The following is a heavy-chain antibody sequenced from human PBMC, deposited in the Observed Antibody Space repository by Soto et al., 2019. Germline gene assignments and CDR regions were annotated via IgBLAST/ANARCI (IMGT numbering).Heavy chain of an antibody. CDR2: INPNSGDT. J-gene: IGHJ6*02. Sequence: ASVKVSCKASGYTFTGYYVHWVRQAPGQGLEWMGWINPNSGDTYLAQRFQGRVTMNRDTSIGTAYMELRGLTSDDTAEYYCAKGGAIVAAGTRVYLYNAMDVWGQGTTVTAP. CDR3: AKGGAIVAAGTRVYLYNAMDV. CDR1: GYTFTGYY. V-gene: IGHV1-2*02. D-gene: IGHD1-26*01.